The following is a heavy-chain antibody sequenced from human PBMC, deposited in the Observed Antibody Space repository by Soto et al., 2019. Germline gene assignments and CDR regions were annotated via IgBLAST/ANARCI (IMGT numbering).Heavy chain of an antibody. J-gene: IGHJ6*03. CDR3: ARTSVHCSSTSCSLSYYYYYMDV. CDR1: GFSLSTSGMC. V-gene: IGHV2-70*11. D-gene: IGHD2-2*01. CDR2: IDWDDDK. Sequence: GSGPTLVNPTQTLTLTCTFSGFSLSTSGMCVSWIRQPPGKALEWLARIDWDDDKYYSTSLKTRLTISKDTSKNQVVLTMTNMDPVDTATYYCARTSVHCSSTSCSLSYYYYYMDVWGKGATVTVSS.